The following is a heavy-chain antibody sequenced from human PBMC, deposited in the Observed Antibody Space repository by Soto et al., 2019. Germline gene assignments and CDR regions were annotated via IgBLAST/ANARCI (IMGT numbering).Heavy chain of an antibody. V-gene: IGHV3-30-3*01. CDR2: ISYDGNTK. Sequence: GGSLRLSCAASGFILSTYAMHWVRQPPGKGLEWVAVISYDGNTKDYADSVKGRFSISRDNSKNTVYLQMSSLRTEDTAVYYCARPGSGYDVLTGRYFYYYHTVDVWGQGTTVTVSS. CDR1: GFILSTYA. J-gene: IGHJ6*02. D-gene: IGHD3-9*01. CDR3: ARPGSGYDVLTGRYFYYYHTVDV.